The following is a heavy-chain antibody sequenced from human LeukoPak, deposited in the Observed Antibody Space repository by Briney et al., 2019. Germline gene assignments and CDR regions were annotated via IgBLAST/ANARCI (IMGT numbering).Heavy chain of an antibody. CDR3: ARARGATIFQSAFDI. Sequence: SETLSLTCTVSGGSISSYYWSWIREPPGKGLEWIGYIYNSGSTNYNSSLKSRVTISADTSKNQFSLKLSSVTAADTAVYYCARARGATIFQSAFDIWGQGTMVTVSS. J-gene: IGHJ3*02. CDR2: IYNSGST. V-gene: IGHV4-59*01. D-gene: IGHD5-24*01. CDR1: GGSISSYY.